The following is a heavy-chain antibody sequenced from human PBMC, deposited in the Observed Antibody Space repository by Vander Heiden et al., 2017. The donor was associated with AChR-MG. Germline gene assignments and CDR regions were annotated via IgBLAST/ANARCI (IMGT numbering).Heavy chain of an antibody. V-gene: IGHV1-18*01. CDR2: ISAYNGKT. Sequence: QVQPVQSGAAVKKPGASVKVSCKAPGYTFSSYGISWERQAPGQGLEWMGWISAYNGKTNYAQKLQGRVTMTTDTSTSTAYMELRSLRSDDTAVYYCARDLGGEASMDVWGKGTTVTVSS. D-gene: IGHD2-21*01. CDR1: GYTFSSYG. J-gene: IGHJ6*04. CDR3: ARDLGGEASMDV.